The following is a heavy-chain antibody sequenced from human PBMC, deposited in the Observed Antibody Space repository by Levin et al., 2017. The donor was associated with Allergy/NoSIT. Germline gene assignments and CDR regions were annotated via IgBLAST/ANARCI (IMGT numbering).Heavy chain of an antibody. CDR1: GFTLSDYY. D-gene: IGHD3-10*01. CDR3: GRAYGSFDY. CDR2: TSNSGTTI. J-gene: IGHJ4*02. Sequence: GESLKISCAASGFTLSDYYMNWIRQSPGKGLEWISYTSNSGTTIYYADSVKGRFTISRDNAKNSLYLQMDSLRADDTAVYYCGRAYGSFDYWGRGTLVTVSS. V-gene: IGHV3-11*01.